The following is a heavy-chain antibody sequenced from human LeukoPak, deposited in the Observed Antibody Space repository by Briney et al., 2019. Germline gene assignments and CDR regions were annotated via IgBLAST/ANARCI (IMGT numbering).Heavy chain of an antibody. J-gene: IGHJ4*02. Sequence: GGSLRLSCVASGFTFSNYWMHWVRQAPGKGLVWVSYIHSDGTTTNYADSVRGRFTISRDNAKNTLYLQMNSLRAEDTAVYYCGNLDTPMGYWGQGTLVTVSS. CDR2: IHSDGTTT. D-gene: IGHD5-18*01. V-gene: IGHV3-74*01. CDR3: GNLDTPMGY. CDR1: GFTFSNYW.